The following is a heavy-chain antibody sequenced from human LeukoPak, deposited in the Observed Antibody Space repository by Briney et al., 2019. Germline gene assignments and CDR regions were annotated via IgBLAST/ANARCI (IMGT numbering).Heavy chain of an antibody. CDR1: GYSISSDYY. V-gene: IGHV4-38-2*02. J-gene: IGHJ4*02. CDR2: IYHSGRT. CDR3: ARGQDVVVEPASVGYFDY. D-gene: IGHD2-15*01. Sequence: SETLSLTCTVSGYSISSDYYWGWIRQTPGKGLKWIGSIYHSGRTYYNPSLKSRVTISVDTSKKQFSLNLSSVTAADTAVYYCARGQDVVVEPASVGYFDYWGQGTLVTVSS.